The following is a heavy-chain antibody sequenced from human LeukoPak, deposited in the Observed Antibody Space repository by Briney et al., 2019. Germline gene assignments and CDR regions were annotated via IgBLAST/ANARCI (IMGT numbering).Heavy chain of an antibody. CDR2: MNPDSGNT. V-gene: IGHV1-8*01. CDR1: GYTFTSYD. CDR3: ARGSQYYYYMDV. J-gene: IGHJ6*03. Sequence: ASVKVSCKASGYTFTSYDINWVRQATGQGLEWMGWMNPDSGNTGYAQKFQGRVTNTRNTSISTAYMELSSLRSEDTAVYYCARGSQYYYYMDVWGKGTTVTVSS.